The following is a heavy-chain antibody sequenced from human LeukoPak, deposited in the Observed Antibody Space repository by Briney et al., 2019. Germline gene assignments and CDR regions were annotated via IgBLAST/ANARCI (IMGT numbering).Heavy chain of an antibody. CDR3: ARHVGISF. Sequence: GGSLRLSCTASGYTFSGAWMTWVRQAPGKGLEWVANIREDGTEKNYVDSVKGRFTISRDNAKNSLFLQMSNLRDDDTAIYYCARHVGISFWGQGTLVTVSS. V-gene: IGHV3-7*01. J-gene: IGHJ4*02. CDR2: IREDGTEK. D-gene: IGHD7-27*01. CDR1: GYTFSGAW.